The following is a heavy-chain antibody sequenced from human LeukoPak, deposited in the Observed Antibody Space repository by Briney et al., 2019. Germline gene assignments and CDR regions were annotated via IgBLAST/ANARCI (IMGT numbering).Heavy chain of an antibody. D-gene: IGHD2-21*01. Sequence: SVKVSCKASGGTFSSYAISWVRQAPGQGLEWMGGIIPIFSTANYAQKFQGRVTITADESTSTAYMELSSLRSEDTAVYYCARPHGDSYCGGDCYYYWGQGTLVTVSS. CDR3: ARPHGDSYCGGDCYYY. V-gene: IGHV1-69*13. J-gene: IGHJ4*02. CDR1: GGTFSSYA. CDR2: IIPIFSTA.